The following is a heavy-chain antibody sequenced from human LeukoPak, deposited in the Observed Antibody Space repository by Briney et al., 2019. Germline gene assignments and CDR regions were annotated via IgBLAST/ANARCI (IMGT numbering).Heavy chain of an antibody. V-gene: IGHV7-4-1*02. CDR1: GYTFTSYA. J-gene: IGHJ4*02. CDR3: ARVFPYYYDSSTGADLGYYFDY. Sequence: GASVKVSCKASGYTFTSYAMNWVRQAPGQGLEWMGWINTNTGNPTYAQGFTGRFVFSLDTSVSTAYLQISSLKAEDTAVYYCARVFPYYYDSSTGADLGYYFDYWGQGTLVTVSS. D-gene: IGHD3-22*01. CDR2: INTNTGNP.